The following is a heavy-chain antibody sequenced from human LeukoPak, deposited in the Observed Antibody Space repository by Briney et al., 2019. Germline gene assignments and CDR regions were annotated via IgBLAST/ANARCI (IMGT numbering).Heavy chain of an antibody. D-gene: IGHD3-10*01. V-gene: IGHV3-53*01. CDR3: ARATYYGSGSVAFDI. Sequence: GGSLRLSCAASGFTVSSNYMSWVRQAPGKGPEWVSVIYSGGSTYYADSVKGRFTISRDNSKNTLYLQMNSLRAEDTAVYYCARATYYGSGSVAFDIWGQGTMVTVSS. CDR2: IYSGGST. CDR1: GFTVSSNY. J-gene: IGHJ3*02.